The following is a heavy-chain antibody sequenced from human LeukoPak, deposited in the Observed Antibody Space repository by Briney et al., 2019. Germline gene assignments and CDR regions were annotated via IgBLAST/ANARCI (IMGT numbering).Heavy chain of an antibody. CDR3: ARALVTATTPTLSYYYGMDV. D-gene: IGHD2-21*02. CDR1: AFTFSDCS. Sequence: HTGGSLRLSCAASAFTFSDCSMNWVRQAPGKGLEWISYIDTSSSTMYYADSVKGRFTISRDNAKNSLFLQMNSLRAEDTAVYYCARALVTATTPTLSYYYGMDVWGQGTTVTVSS. V-gene: IGHV3-48*04. CDR2: IDTSSSTM. J-gene: IGHJ6*02.